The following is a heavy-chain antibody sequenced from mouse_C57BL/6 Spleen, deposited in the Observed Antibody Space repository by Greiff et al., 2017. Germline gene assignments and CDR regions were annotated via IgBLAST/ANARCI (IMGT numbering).Heavy chain of an antibody. J-gene: IGHJ2*01. CDR2: IDPSDSYT. V-gene: IGHV1-59*01. CDR3: ARIYDYDYFDY. Sequence: QVQLQQPGAELVRPGTSVKLSCKASGYTFTSYWMHWVKQRPGQGLEWIGVIDPSDSYTNYNQKFKGKATLTVDTSSSTAYMQLSSLTSEDSAVYYCARIYDYDYFDYWGQGTTLTVSS. CDR1: GYTFTSYW. D-gene: IGHD2-4*01.